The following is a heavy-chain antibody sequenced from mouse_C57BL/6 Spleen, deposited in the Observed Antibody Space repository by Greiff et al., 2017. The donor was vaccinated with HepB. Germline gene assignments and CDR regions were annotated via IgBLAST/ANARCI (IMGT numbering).Heavy chain of an antibody. D-gene: IGHD1-1*01. CDR2: IYPSDSET. J-gene: IGHJ1*03. CDR1: GYTFTSYW. V-gene: IGHV1-61*01. CDR3: ARSVDYYGSSYWYFDV. Sequence: VQLQQPGAELVRPGSSVKLSCKASGYTFTSYWMDWVKQRPGQGLEWIGNIYPSDSETHYNQKFKDKATLTVDKSSSTAYMQLSSLTSEDSAVYYCARSVDYYGSSYWYFDVWGTGTTVTVSS.